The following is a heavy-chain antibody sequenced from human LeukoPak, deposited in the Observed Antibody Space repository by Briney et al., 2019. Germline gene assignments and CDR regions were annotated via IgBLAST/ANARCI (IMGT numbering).Heavy chain of an antibody. CDR2: IIPIFGTA. J-gene: IGHJ3*02. CDR3: ATPLTLRNYDAFDI. D-gene: IGHD3-3*01. Sequence: GASVKVSCKASVGTFSSYAISWVRQAPGQGLEWMGGIIPIFGTANYAQKFQGRVTITTDESTSTAYMELSSLRSEDTAVYYCATPLTLRNYDAFDIWRQGTMVTVSS. V-gene: IGHV1-69*05. CDR1: VGTFSSYA.